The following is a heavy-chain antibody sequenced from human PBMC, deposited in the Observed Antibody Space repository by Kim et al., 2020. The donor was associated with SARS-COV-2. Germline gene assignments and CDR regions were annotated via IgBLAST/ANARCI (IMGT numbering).Heavy chain of an antibody. J-gene: IGHJ4*02. CDR3: AKDGQYYYDSSGYHYFDY. D-gene: IGHD3-22*01. Sequence: KGRFTISRDNSKNTLYLQMNSLRAEDTAVYYCAKDGQYYYDSSGYHYFDYWGQGTLVTVSS. V-gene: IGHV3-23*01.